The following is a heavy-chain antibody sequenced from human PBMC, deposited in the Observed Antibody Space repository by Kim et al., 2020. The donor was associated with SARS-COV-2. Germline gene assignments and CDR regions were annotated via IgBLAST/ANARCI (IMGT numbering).Heavy chain of an antibody. Sequence: GGSLRLSCAASGFTFSSYGMHWVRQAPGKGLEWVAVISYDGSNKYYADSVKGRFTISRDNSKNTLYLQMNSLRAEDTAVYYCAKDDGSGSRRVTYYYYYGMDVWGQGTTVTVSS. J-gene: IGHJ6*02. D-gene: IGHD3-10*01. V-gene: IGHV3-30*18. CDR2: ISYDGSNK. CDR1: GFTFSSYG. CDR3: AKDDGSGSRRVTYYYYYGMDV.